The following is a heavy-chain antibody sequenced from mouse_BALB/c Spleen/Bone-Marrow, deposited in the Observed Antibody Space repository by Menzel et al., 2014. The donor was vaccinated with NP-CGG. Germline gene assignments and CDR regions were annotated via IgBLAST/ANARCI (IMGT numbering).Heavy chain of an antibody. J-gene: IGHJ3*01. D-gene: IGHD2-14*01. V-gene: IGHV5-4*02. Sequence: EVQVVESGGGLVKPGGSLKLSCAASGFTFRDYYMYCVRQTPEKRLEWVATISDGGTYTYYSDSVKGRFTISRDKAKNNLYLQMTNLMSEDTAMYRCVRDGDYRYAWFSYWGQGTLVTVSA. CDR2: ISDGGTYT. CDR3: VRDGDYRYAWFSY. CDR1: GFTFRDYY.